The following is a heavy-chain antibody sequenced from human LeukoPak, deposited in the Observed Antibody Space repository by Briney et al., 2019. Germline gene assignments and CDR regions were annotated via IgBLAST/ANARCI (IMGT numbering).Heavy chain of an antibody. D-gene: IGHD2-2*01. CDR1: GGSLSSGGYY. V-gene: IGHV4-31*03. CDR3: ARTIGYCSSTSCYIQNQDYFDY. CDR2: IYYSGST. Sequence: SETLSLTCTVSGGSLSSGGYYWSWIRQHPGKGLEWIGYIYYSGSTYYNPSLKSRVTISVDTSKNQFSLKLSSVTAADTAVYYCARTIGYCSSTSCYIQNQDYFDYWGQGTLVTVSS. J-gene: IGHJ4*02.